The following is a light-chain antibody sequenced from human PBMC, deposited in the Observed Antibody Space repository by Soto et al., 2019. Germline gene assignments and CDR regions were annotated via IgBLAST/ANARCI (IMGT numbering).Light chain of an antibody. V-gene: IGKV3-20*01. J-gene: IGKJ5*01. Sequence: VFTQSPGTLSLSPGEIATLSCRASQSVSSNYFAWYRQKPGQAPRLLIYGASNRASGIPDRFSGSGSGTDFTLTISRLEPEDFAVYYCQQYENSAITFGQGTRLEIK. CDR3: QQYENSAIT. CDR1: QSVSSNY. CDR2: GAS.